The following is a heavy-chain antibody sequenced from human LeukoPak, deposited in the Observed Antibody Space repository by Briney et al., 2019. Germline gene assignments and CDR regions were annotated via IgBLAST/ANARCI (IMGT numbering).Heavy chain of an antibody. J-gene: IGHJ3*02. CDR1: GFTFNSYG. CDR2: ISYDGSNK. Sequence: GGSLRLSCAASGFTFNSYGMHWVRQAPGKGLEWVAVISYDGSNKYYADSVKGRFTISRDNSKNTLYLQMNSLRAEDTAVYYCAKPVFESSSGVRGVIGAFDIWGQGTMVTVSS. D-gene: IGHD3-10*01. CDR3: AKPVFESSSGVRGVIGAFDI. V-gene: IGHV3-30*18.